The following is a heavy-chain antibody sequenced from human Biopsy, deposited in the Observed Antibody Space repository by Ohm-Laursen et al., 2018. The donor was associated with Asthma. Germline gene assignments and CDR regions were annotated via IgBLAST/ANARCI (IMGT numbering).Heavy chain of an antibody. J-gene: IGHJ5*02. CDR1: GGSISSSSYY. D-gene: IGHD3-3*01. CDR3: ARFTASITIFGVVNNWFDP. V-gene: IGHV4-39*01. CDR2: IYYSGST. Sequence: GTLSLTCSVSGGSISSSSYYWGWIRQPPGKGLEWIGIIYYSGSTYYNPPLKIRVTISVDTSKNQFSLKLTSVTAADTAVYYCARFTASITIFGVVNNWFDPWGQGTLVTVSS.